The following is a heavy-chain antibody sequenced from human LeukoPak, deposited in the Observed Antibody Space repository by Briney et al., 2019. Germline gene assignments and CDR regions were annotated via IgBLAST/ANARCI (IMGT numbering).Heavy chain of an antibody. D-gene: IGHD6-19*01. CDR1: GDSVSSNSAA. CDR2: TYYRSKWYN. V-gene: IGHV6-1*01. J-gene: IGHJ4*02. Sequence: RSQTLSLTCAISGDSVSSNSAAWHWIRQSPSRGLEWLGRTYYRSKWYNDYAVSVKSRITINPDTSKNQFSLQLNSVTPEDTAVYYCARAGIAVAGRGGYWGQGTLVTVSS. CDR3: ARAGIAVAGRGGY.